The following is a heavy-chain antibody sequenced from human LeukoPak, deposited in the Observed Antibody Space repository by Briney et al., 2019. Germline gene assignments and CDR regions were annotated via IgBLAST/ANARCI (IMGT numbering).Heavy chain of an antibody. CDR2: MNPNSGNT. D-gene: IGHD2-15*01. CDR3: ARGRAVVAATPNYYYYYMDV. J-gene: IGHJ6*03. V-gene: IGHV1-8*03. CDR1: GYTFTSYD. Sequence: ASVKVSCKASGYTFTSYDINWVRQATGQGLEWMGWMNPNSGNTGYAQKFQGRVTITRNTSISTAYMELSSLRSEDTAVYYCARGRAVVAATPNYYYYYMDVWGKGTTVTVSS.